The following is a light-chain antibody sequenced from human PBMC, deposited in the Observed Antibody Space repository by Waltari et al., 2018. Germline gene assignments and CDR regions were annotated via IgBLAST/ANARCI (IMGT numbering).Light chain of an antibody. CDR1: SSNIGGYY. CDR3: GAWDSSLSAVL. V-gene: IGLV1-51*01. Sequence: QSVLTQPPSVSGDPGQRVTISCTGSSSNIGGYYVYWYQQFPGTAPKLLIYDNNKRPSGISDRFSGSKSGTSASLTITGLQPGDEADYYCGAWDSSLSAVLFGGGNRLTVL. CDR2: DNN. J-gene: IGLJ2*01.